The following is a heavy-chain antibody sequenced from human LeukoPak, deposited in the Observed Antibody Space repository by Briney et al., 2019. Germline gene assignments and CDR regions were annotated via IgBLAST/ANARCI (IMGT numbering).Heavy chain of an antibody. Sequence: PGGSLRLSCAASGFTFSSYAMSWVRQAPGKGLEWVSAISGSGGSTYYADSVKGRFTISRDNSKNTLYLQMNSLRAEDTAVYLWSKGSSGKDYFYGMDVWGQGTTVTVSS. CDR1: GFTFSSYA. D-gene: IGHD6-13*01. CDR2: ISGSGGST. J-gene: IGHJ6*01. CDR3: SKGSSGKDYFYGMDV. V-gene: IGHV3-23*01.